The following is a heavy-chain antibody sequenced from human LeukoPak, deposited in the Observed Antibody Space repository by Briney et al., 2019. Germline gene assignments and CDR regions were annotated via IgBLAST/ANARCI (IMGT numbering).Heavy chain of an antibody. D-gene: IGHD2-21*02. CDR3: ARDRVGDGDC. CDR1: GFTFSSYG. CDR2: ISYDGSNK. V-gene: IGHV3-30*03. Sequence: GGSLRLSCAASGFTFSSYGMHWVRQAPGKGLEWVAVISYDGSNKYYADSVKGRFTISRDNSKNTLYLQMNSLRGEDTAVYFCARDRVGDGDCWGQGTLVTVSS. J-gene: IGHJ4*02.